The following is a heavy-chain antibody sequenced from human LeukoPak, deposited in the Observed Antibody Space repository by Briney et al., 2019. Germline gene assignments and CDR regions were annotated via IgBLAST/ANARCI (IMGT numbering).Heavy chain of an antibody. Sequence: XGLXGMGXXSAYXGNTNYAQKLQGRVTITTETSTSTAYMELRSLRSDDTAVYYCARDLSWYYYDSSGYEDAFDIWGQGTMVTVSS. CDR2: XSAYXGNT. CDR3: ARDLSWYYYDSSGYEDAFDI. D-gene: IGHD3-22*01. J-gene: IGHJ3*02. V-gene: IGHV1-18*01.